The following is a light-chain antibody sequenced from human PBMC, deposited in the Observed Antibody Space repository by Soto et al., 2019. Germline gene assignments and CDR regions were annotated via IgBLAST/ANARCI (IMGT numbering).Light chain of an antibody. CDR3: AAWDDSLNGFWV. V-gene: IGLV1-44*01. CDR1: SSNIGSNP. Sequence: QSVLTQPPSASGTPGQRVTISCSGSSSNIGSNPVNWYQQLPGTAPKLLIYNNQRPSGVPVRFSGSKSGTSASLAISGLQSEDEADYYCAAWDDSLNGFWVFGGGTQLTVL. J-gene: IGLJ3*02. CDR2: NN.